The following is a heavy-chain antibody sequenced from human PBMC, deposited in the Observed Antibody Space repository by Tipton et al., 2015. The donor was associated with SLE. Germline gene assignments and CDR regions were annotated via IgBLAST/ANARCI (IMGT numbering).Heavy chain of an antibody. D-gene: IGHD1-14*01. CDR2: IYNSGIT. V-gene: IGHV4-61*02. CDR1: GVSIGSGGSS. J-gene: IGHJ4*02. CDR3: ARARRTTSSHFDY. Sequence: TLSLTCTVSGVSIGSGGSSWNWVRQPAGKGLEWIGLIYNSGITNYNPSLQSRVTLSVDMSKNQFSLRLSPVTAADTGVYYCARARRTTSSHFDYWGQGTLVTVSS.